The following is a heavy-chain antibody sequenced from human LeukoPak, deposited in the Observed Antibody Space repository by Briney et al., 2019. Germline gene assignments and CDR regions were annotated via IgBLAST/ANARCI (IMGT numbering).Heavy chain of an antibody. CDR2: INHSGST. Sequence: SETLSLTCAVYGGSFSGYYWSWIREPPGKGLEWIGEINHSGSTNYNPSLKSRVTISVDTSKNQFSLKLSSLTAADTAVYYCASFVAAAGRDYWGQGTLVTVSS. D-gene: IGHD6-13*01. J-gene: IGHJ4*02. CDR3: ASFVAAAGRDY. CDR1: GGSFSGYY. V-gene: IGHV4-34*01.